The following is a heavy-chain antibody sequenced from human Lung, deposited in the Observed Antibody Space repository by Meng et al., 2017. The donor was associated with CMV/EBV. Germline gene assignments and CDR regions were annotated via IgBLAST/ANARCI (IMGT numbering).Heavy chain of an antibody. V-gene: IGHV3-21*01. J-gene: IGHJ6*02. Sequence: LTXXASGFTFSTYSMNWVRQAPGKGLEWVSSISSSGTYIYYIDSVKGRFTISRDNAQNSLYLQMNSLRAEDTAVYYCARDVSPRSSAYFGIYYFYALHVWXQGTTVTVSS. CDR1: GFTFSTYS. CDR2: ISSSGTYI. D-gene: IGHD2/OR15-2a*01. CDR3: ARDVSPRSSAYFGIYYFYALHV.